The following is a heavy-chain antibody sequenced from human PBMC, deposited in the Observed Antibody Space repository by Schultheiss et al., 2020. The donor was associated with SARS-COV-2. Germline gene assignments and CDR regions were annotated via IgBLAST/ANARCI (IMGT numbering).Heavy chain of an antibody. CDR2: ISWNSGSI. J-gene: IGHJ4*02. V-gene: IGHV3-9*01. Sequence: GGSLRLSCAASGFTFDDYAMHWVRQAPGKGLEWVSGISWNSGSIGYADSVKGRFTISRDNAKNSLYLQMNSLRAEDTAVYYCARVTNSPYDFWSGIDYWGQGTLVTVSS. CDR1: GFTFDDYA. D-gene: IGHD3-3*01. CDR3: ARVTNSPYDFWSGIDY.